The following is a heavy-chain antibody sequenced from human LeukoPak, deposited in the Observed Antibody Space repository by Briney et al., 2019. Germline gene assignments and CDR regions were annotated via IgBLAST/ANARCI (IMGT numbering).Heavy chain of an antibody. CDR3: ARDVGYDKNWFDP. CDR2: IWYDGSNK. V-gene: IGHV3-33*01. CDR1: GFTFSNYG. J-gene: IGHJ5*02. Sequence: GGSLRLSCAASGFTFSNYGMHWVRQAPGKGLEWVAVIWYDGSNKYYADSVKGRFTISRDNSKNTLYLQMNSLRVEDTAVYYCARDVGYDKNWFDPWGQRTLVTVSS. D-gene: IGHD2-8*02.